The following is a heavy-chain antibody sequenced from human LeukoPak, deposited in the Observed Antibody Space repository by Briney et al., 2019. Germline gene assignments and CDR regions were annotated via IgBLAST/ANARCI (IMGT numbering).Heavy chain of an antibody. V-gene: IGHV3-30*18. D-gene: IGHD3-3*01. CDR3: AKDLNYDFWSGLGN. CDR2: ISYDGTIK. J-gene: IGHJ4*02. Sequence: GGSLRLSCAASGFSFSSYGMHWVRQAPGKGLEWMAVISYDGTIKYYADSVKGRFTISRDNSKNTLYLQMNSLRAEDTAVYYCAKDLNYDFWSGLGNWGQGTLVTVSS. CDR1: GFSFSSYG.